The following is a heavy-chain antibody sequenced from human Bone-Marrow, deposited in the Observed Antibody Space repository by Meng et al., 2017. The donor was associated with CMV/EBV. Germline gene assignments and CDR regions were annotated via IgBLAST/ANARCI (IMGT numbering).Heavy chain of an antibody. D-gene: IGHD1-26*01. CDR3: LSALSDPDY. Sequence: ASVKVSCKASGYTFTGYYMHWVRQAPGQGLEWMGWINPNSGGTNYAQKFQGRVTMTRDTSISTAYMEIGSLRSDDTAVFYCLSALSDPDYWGQGTLVTVDS. J-gene: IGHJ4*02. V-gene: IGHV1-2*02. CDR1: GYTFTGYY. CDR2: INPNSGGT.